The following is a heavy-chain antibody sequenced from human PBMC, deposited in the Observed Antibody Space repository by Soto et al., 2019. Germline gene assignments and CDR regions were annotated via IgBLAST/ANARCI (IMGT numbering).Heavy chain of an antibody. CDR2: IDQSGHT. J-gene: IGHJ4*02. CDR1: GGSISRGGSS. Sequence: QLQLQESGAGLVKPSQTLSLTCAVSGGSISRGGSSWSWIRQPPGKGLEWIGYIDQSGHTYYTPSLQCRVTLSVDRSKNQLSLKLRSVTAADTAVYYCARVPAYWGQGTLVTVSS. CDR3: ARVPAY. V-gene: IGHV4-30-2*01.